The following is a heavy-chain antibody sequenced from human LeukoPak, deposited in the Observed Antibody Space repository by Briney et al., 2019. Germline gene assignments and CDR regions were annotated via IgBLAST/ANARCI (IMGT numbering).Heavy chain of an antibody. V-gene: IGHV1-18*01. CDR3: ARTFYGDYDGYHFDY. CDR1: GYTFTSYG. Sequence: GASVKVACKASGYTFTSYGISWVRQAPGQGLEWMGWISAYNGNTNYAQKLQGRVTMTTDTSTSTAYMELRSLRSDDTAVYYCARTFYGDYDGYHFDYWGQGTLVTVSS. J-gene: IGHJ4*02. CDR2: ISAYNGNT. D-gene: IGHD4-17*01.